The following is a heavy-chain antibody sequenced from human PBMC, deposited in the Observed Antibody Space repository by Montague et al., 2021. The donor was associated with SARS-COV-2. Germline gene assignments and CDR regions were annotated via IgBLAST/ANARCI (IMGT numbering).Heavy chain of an antibody. CDR1: GGSISSSSYY. Sequence: SETLSLTCTVSGGSISSSSYYWGWIRQPPGKGLEWIGNIYYSGSTYYNPSLKSRVTISVDTSKNQFSLKLSSVTAADTAVYFCARGMIWGVTTPFDYWGQGSQVTVSS. D-gene: IGHD3-10*01. V-gene: IGHV4-39*01. CDR3: ARGMIWGVTTPFDY. J-gene: IGHJ4*02. CDR2: IYYSGST.